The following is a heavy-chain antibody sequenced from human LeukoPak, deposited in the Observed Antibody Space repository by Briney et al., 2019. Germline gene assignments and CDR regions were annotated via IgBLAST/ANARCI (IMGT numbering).Heavy chain of an antibody. J-gene: IGHJ4*02. D-gene: IGHD5-12*01. Sequence: SQTLSLTCGISGDSVSNKNTAWNWIRQSPSRGLEWLGRTYYRSKWYNDYAVSVKSRITINPDTSKNQFSLQLNSVTPEDTAVYYCARDRLRRFDYWGQGTLVTVSS. CDR1: GDSVSNKNTA. V-gene: IGHV6-1*01. CDR3: ARDRLRRFDY. CDR2: TYYRSKWYN.